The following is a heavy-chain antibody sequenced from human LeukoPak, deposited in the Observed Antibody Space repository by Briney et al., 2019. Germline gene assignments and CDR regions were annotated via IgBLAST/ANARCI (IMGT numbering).Heavy chain of an antibody. CDR3: AKDIEEWLVKGGGCFDY. D-gene: IGHD6-19*01. CDR2: ISYDGSNK. Sequence: PGGSLRLSCAASGFIFSNSAMHWVRQAPGKGLEWVAVISYDGSNKYYADSVKGRFTTSRDNSKNTLYLQMNSLRAEDTAVYYCAKDIEEWLVKGGGCFDYWGQGTLVTVSS. CDR1: GFIFSNSA. V-gene: IGHV3-30*18. J-gene: IGHJ4*02.